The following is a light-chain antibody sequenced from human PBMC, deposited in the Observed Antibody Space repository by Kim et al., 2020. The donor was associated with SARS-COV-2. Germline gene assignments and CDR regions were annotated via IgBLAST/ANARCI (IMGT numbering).Light chain of an antibody. CDR1: QSVSSSY. CDR2: GAS. V-gene: IGKV3-20*01. J-gene: IGKJ1*01. Sequence: SPGERATLSCRASQSVSSSYLAWYQQTPGQAPRLLIYGASSRATGIPDRFSGSGSGTDFTLTISRLEPEDFAVYYCQQYGTSPWTFGQGTKVDIK. CDR3: QQYGTSPWT.